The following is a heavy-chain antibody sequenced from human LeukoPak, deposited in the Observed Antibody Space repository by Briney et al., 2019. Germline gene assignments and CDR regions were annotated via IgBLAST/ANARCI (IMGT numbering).Heavy chain of an antibody. CDR2: IDYSGHT. J-gene: IGHJ5*02. V-gene: IGHV4-39*01. D-gene: IGHD3-16*01. Sequence: SETLSLTCTVSGASISSSSRADYFFWGWIRQAPGKGLEWIGSIDYSGHTYYNPSLKTRSTISVDTPKNQFSLSLRSVTAADTAVYYCARPLYNSWDRFDPWGQGTLITVS. CDR1: GASISSSSRADYFF. CDR3: ARPLYNSWDRFDP.